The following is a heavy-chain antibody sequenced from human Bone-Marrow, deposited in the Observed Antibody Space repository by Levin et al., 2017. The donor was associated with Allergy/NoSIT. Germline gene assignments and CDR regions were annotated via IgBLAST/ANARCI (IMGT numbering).Heavy chain of an antibody. CDR3: ARLRYFDWLLWALPFDP. CDR1: GGSIRSSSYY. Sequence: SQTLSLTCPVSGGSIRSSSYYWGWIRQPPGKGLEWIGSIYYSGSTYYNPSLKSRVTISVDTSKNQFSLKLSSVTAADIAVYYCARLRYFDWLLWALPFDPWGQGTLVTVSS. D-gene: IGHD3-9*01. CDR2: IYYSGST. V-gene: IGHV4-39*01. J-gene: IGHJ5*02.